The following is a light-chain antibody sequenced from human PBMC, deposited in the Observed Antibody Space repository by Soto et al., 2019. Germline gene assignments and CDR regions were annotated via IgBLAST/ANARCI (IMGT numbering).Light chain of an antibody. V-gene: IGKV3-20*01. CDR3: QQYGSSGT. Sequence: IVLTQSPGTLSLSPGERATLSCRASQSVSKNYLAWYQQKPGQAPRLLIYGASSRATGIPDRFIGSGSGTDFTLTIRRMEPEDFAVYYCQQYGSSGTFGQGTKVDIK. CDR1: QSVSKNY. CDR2: GAS. J-gene: IGKJ1*01.